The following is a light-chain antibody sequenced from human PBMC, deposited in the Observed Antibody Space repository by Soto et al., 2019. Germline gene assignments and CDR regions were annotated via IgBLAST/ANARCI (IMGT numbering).Light chain of an antibody. Sequence: QAVVTQPPSVSGASGQRVTISCTGSSSNIGAGYDVHWYQQLPGTAPKLLIYGNSNRPSGVPDRFSGSKSGTSASLAITGLQTEDEADYYCHSYDSSLSGSVFGGGTQLTVL. V-gene: IGLV1-40*01. J-gene: IGLJ2*01. CDR1: SSNIGAGYD. CDR2: GNS. CDR3: HSYDSSLSGSV.